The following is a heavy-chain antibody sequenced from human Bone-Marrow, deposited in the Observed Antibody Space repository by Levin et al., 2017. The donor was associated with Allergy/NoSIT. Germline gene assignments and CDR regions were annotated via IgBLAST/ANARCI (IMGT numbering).Heavy chain of an antibody. V-gene: IGHV3-30-3*01. J-gene: IGHJ4*02. CDR1: GFTFNTSA. D-gene: IGHD2-21*01. Sequence: GASVKVSCAASGFTFNTSAMHWFRQAPGKGLEWMAVISSDGATKYTADSVKGRFTISRDNFKCTLYLEINSLRAEDTAVYHCASLSQVGDADYWGQGTLVTVSS. CDR2: ISSDGATK. CDR3: ASLSQVGDADY.